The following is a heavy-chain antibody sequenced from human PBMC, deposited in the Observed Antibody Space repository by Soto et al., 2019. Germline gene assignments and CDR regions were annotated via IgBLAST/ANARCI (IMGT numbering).Heavy chain of an antibody. CDR1: GGSPISRRNY. CDR3: ARTWLDYFDY. J-gene: IGHJ4*02. D-gene: IGHD3-22*01. V-gene: IGHV4-39*01. CDR2: IYYSGIT. Sequence: SETMSLTSTISGGSPISRRNYWGWIRQPPGKGLEWIGSIYYSGITYYNPSLKSRVTISVDTSKNQFSLRLISVTPADTAVYYCARTWLDYFDYWGQGTLVTVSS.